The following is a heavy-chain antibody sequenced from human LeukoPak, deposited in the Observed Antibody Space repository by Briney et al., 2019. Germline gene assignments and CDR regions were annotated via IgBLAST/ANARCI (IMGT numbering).Heavy chain of an antibody. V-gene: IGHV4-59*01. CDR1: GASITTYY. J-gene: IGHJ4*02. CDR2: IYHSGST. D-gene: IGHD6-6*01. Sequence: SETLSLTCTVAGASITTYYWTWIRQPPGKGLEWIGYIYHSGSTNYNPSLKSRVTISLDTSRNQFSLRLSSVTAADTAVYFCAREYSTSSEGDYFDYWGQGSLVTVSS. CDR3: AREYSTSSEGDYFDY.